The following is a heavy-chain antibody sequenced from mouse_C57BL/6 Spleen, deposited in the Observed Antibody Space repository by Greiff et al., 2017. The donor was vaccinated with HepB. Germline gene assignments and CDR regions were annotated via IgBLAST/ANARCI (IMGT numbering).Heavy chain of an antibody. V-gene: IGHV1-18*01. D-gene: IGHD4-1*01. J-gene: IGHJ1*03. CDR2: INPNNGGT. CDR1: GYTFTDYN. CDR3: ARGGTGTRGFDV. Sequence: EVQLVESGPELVKPGASVKIPCKASGYTFTDYNMDWVKQSHGKSLEWIGDINPNNGGTIYNQKFKGKATLTVDKSSSTAYMELRSLTSEDTAVYYCARGGTGTRGFDVWGTGTTVTVSS.